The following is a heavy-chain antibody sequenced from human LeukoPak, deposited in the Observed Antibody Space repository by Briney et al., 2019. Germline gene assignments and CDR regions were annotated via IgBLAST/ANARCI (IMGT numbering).Heavy chain of an antibody. CDR3: ARAGPIDY. J-gene: IGHJ4*02. CDR1: RFTFSSYA. V-gene: IGHV3-23*03. CDR2: IYSGGST. Sequence: GGSLRLSCAASRFTFSSYAMSWVRQAPGKGLEWVSVIYSGGSTYYAASVEGRFTISRDNSKNTVYLQMNSLRVEDTAVYYCARAGPIDYWGQGTLVTVSS.